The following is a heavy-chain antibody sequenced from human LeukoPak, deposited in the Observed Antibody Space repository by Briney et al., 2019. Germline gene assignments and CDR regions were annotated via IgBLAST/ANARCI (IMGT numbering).Heavy chain of an antibody. Sequence: SETLSLTCSVSGGSISSYYWSWIRQPPGKGLEWIGYIYYSGSTNYNPSLKSRVSISVDTSKNQFSLKLSSVTAADTAVYYCARGVAAPGTGGLSWFDPWGQGTLVTVSS. CDR2: IYYSGST. CDR1: GGSISSYY. D-gene: IGHD6-13*01. CDR3: ARGVAAPGTGGLSWFDP. V-gene: IGHV4-59*01. J-gene: IGHJ5*02.